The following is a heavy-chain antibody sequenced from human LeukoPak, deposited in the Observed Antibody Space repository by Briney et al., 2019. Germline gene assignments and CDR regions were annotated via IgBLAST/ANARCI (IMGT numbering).Heavy chain of an antibody. CDR3: AKVAARCSAGSCDYYGMDV. Sequence: GSLRLSCAASGFTFSSYAMSWVRQAPGKGLEWVSGISGSGGSTYYADSVKGRFTISRDNSKNTLYLQMNSLRAEDTAVCYCAKVAARCSAGSCDYYGMDVWGQGTTVTVSS. D-gene: IGHD2-15*01. J-gene: IGHJ6*02. CDR1: GFTFSSYA. CDR2: ISGSGGST. V-gene: IGHV3-23*01.